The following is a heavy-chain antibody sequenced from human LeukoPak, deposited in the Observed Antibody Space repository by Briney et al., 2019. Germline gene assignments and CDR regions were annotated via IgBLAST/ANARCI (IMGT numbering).Heavy chain of an antibody. D-gene: IGHD3-3*01. CDR3: ARDRDFWSGYYDFGY. CDR2: IIPIFGTA. V-gene: IGHV1-69*13. CDR1: GGTFSSYA. J-gene: IGHJ4*02. Sequence: SVKVSCKASGGTFSSYAISWVRQAPGQGLEWMGGIIPIFGTANYAQKFQGRVTITADESTSTAYMELSSLRSEDTAVYYCARDRDFWSGYYDFGYWGQGTLVTVSS.